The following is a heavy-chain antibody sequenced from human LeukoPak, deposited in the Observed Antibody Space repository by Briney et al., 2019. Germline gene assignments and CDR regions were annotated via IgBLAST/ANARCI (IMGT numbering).Heavy chain of an antibody. CDR2: INPNSCGT. CDR3: AKPTYYYDSSGYYREYFQH. J-gene: IGHJ1*01. Sequence: ASVTVSCKASGYTFTGYYMHWVRQAPGQGLEWMGWINPNSCGTNYAQKFQGRVTMTRDTSISTAYMELSRLRSDDAAVYYCAKPTYYYDSSGYYREYFQHWGQGTLVTVSS. V-gene: IGHV1-2*02. CDR1: GYTFTGYY. D-gene: IGHD3-22*01.